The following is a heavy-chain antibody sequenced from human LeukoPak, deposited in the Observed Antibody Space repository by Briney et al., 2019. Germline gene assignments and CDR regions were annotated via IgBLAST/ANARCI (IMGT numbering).Heavy chain of an antibody. CDR3: ASGYYYDSSGSLYYYYYMDV. J-gene: IGHJ6*03. D-gene: IGHD3-22*01. CDR2: IIPIFGTA. Sequence: GASVKVSCKASGGTFSNYAISWVRQAPGQGLEWMGGIIPIFGTANYAQKFQGRVTITADKSTSTAYMELSSLRSEDTAVYYCASGYYYDSSGSLYYYYYMDVWGKGTTVTVSS. CDR1: GGTFSNYA. V-gene: IGHV1-69*06.